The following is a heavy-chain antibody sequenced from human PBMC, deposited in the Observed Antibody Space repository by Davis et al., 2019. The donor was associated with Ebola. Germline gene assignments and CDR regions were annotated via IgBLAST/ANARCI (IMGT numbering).Heavy chain of an antibody. CDR1: GGSVSSGSYY. J-gene: IGHJ5*02. V-gene: IGHV4-61*01. CDR2: IYYSGST. D-gene: IGHD2/OR15-2a*01. Sequence: SETLSLTCTVSGGSVSSGSYYWSWIRQPPGKGLEWIGYIYYSGSTNYNPSLKSRVTISVDTSKNQFSLKLSSVTAADTAVYYCARGRQYSWFDPWGQGTLVTVSS. CDR3: ARGRQYSWFDP.